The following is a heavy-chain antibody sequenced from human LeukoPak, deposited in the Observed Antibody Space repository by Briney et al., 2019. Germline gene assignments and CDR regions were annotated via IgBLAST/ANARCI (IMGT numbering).Heavy chain of an antibody. Sequence: GGSLRLSCAASGFTFSSYSMNWVRQAPGKGLEWVSSISSSSSYIYYADSVKGRFTISRDNAKNSLYLQMNSLRAEDTAVYCCARAPTVLVGYCSSSSCQADYWGQGTLVTVSS. CDR1: GFTFSSYS. D-gene: IGHD2-2*01. J-gene: IGHJ4*02. CDR3: ARAPTVLVGYCSSSSCQADY. CDR2: ISSSSSYI. V-gene: IGHV3-21*01.